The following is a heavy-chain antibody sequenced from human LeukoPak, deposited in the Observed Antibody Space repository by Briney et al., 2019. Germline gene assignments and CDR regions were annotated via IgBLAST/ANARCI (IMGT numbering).Heavy chain of an antibody. CDR2: IYTSGST. J-gene: IGHJ3*02. D-gene: IGHD1-26*01. CDR1: GGSISSGSYY. V-gene: IGHV4-61*02. CDR3: ARDFRGSFSGVAAFDI. Sequence: PSETLSLTCTVSGGSISSGSYYWSWIRQPAGKGLEWIGRIYTSGSTNYNPSLKSRVTISVDTSKNQFSLKLSSVTAADTAVYYCARDFRGSFSGVAAFDIWGQGTMVTVSS.